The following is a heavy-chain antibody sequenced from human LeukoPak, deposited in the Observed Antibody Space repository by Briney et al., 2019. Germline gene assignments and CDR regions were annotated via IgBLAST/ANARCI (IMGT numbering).Heavy chain of an antibody. Sequence: GGSLRLSCAASGFTFSSYEMNWVRQAPGKGLEWVAFIRYDGSNKYYADSVKGRFTISRDNSKNTLYLQMNSLRAEDTAVYYCAKDSTTTVTTPHFDYWGQGTLVTVSS. CDR3: AKDSTTTVTTPHFDY. J-gene: IGHJ4*02. D-gene: IGHD4-17*01. CDR1: GFTFSSYE. CDR2: IRYDGSNK. V-gene: IGHV3-30*02.